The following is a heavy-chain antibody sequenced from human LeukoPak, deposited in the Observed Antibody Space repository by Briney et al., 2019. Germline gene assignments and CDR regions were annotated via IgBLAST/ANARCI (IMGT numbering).Heavy chain of an antibody. D-gene: IGHD3-22*01. CDR3: ARDNYDSSGYYAWFDP. J-gene: IGHJ5*02. V-gene: IGHV4-4*07. CDR2: IYTSGST. CDR1: GGSISSYY. Sequence: SETLSLTCTVSGGSISSYYWSWLRQPAGKGLEWIGRIYTSGSTNYNPSLKSRVTMSVDTFKNQFSLKLSSVTAADTAVYYCARDNYDSSGYYAWFDPWGQGTLVTVSS.